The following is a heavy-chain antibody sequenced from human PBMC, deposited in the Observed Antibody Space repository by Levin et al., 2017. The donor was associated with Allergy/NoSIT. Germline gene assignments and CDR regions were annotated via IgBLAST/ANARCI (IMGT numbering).Heavy chain of an antibody. CDR2: LSGSGGTT. J-gene: IGHJ4*02. CDR1: GFTFSSFA. CDR3: ARGGNWNDPKFDY. D-gene: IGHD1-1*01. V-gene: IGHV3-23*01. Sequence: PGGSLRLSCAASGFTFSSFAMSWVRQAPGQGLEWVSTLSGSGGTTYYADSVKGRFTISRDNSKNTLYVQMNSLRADDTAVYYCARGGNWNDPKFDYWGQGTLVTVSS.